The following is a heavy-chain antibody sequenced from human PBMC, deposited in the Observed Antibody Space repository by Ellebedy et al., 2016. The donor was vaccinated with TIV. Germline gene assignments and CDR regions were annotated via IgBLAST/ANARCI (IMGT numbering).Heavy chain of an antibody. V-gene: IGHV3-30*03. CDR1: GFTFSNYG. CDR2: VSYDGKNK. CDR3: AREMLGGGYSFVTDF. Sequence: PGGSLRLSCAASGFTFSNYGMHWVRQAPGKGLEWVAVVSYDGKNKYYADSVKGQFTISRDNSKTTLILQVNSLRAEDTAVYYFAREMLGGGYSFVTDFWGQGTLVTVSS. J-gene: IGHJ4*02. D-gene: IGHD5-18*01.